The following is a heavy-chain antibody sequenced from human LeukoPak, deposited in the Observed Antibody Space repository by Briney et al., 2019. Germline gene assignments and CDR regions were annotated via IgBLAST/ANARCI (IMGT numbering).Heavy chain of an antibody. CDR2: IYSSGST. J-gene: IGHJ5*02. CDR3: ARLSGSTYNWFDP. Sequence: ETLSPTCTVSGGSISSYYWSWIRQPAGKGLDYIGRIYSSGSTNYNPSLKSRVTMSVDTSKNQFSLKMSSVTAADTAVYYCARLSGSTYNWFDPWGQGTLVTVSS. V-gene: IGHV4-4*07. D-gene: IGHD1-26*01. CDR1: GGSISSYY.